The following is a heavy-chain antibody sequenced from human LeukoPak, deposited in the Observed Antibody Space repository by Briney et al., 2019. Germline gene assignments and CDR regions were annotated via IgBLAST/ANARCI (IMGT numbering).Heavy chain of an antibody. J-gene: IGHJ4*02. V-gene: IGHV4-59*08. Sequence: PSETLSLTCTVSGGSISSYYWSWIRQPPGKGLEWIGYIYYSGSTNYNPSLKSRVTISVDTSKNQFSLKLSSVTAADTAVYYCARGLVDIVATIPRMYHFDYWGQGTLVTVSS. CDR2: IYYSGST. CDR1: GGSISSYY. CDR3: ARGLVDIVATIPRMYHFDY. D-gene: IGHD5-12*01.